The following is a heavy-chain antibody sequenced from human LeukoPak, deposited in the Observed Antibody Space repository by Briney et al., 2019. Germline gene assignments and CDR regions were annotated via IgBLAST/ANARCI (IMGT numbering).Heavy chain of an antibody. D-gene: IGHD5-24*01. J-gene: IGHJ4*02. CDR2: IIPMFGAA. CDR3: ARGGRRDGYNPFDY. CDR1: GGTFSSYA. V-gene: IGHV1-69*05. Sequence: SVKVSCKASGGTFSSYAINWVRQAPGQGLEWMGGIIPMFGAADFAQKFQGRVTITTDASTTTAYMELSSLRSEDTAVYLCARGGRRDGYNPFDYWGQGTLLIVSS.